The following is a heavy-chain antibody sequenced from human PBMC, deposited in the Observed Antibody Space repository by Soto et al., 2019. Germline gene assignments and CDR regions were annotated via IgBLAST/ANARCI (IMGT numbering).Heavy chain of an antibody. CDR2: ISGSGGST. V-gene: IGHV3-23*01. J-gene: IGHJ6*02. Sequence: SLRLSCAASGFPFSSYAMSWVRQAPGKGLEWVSAISGSGGSTYYADSVKGRFTISRDNSKNTLYLQMNSLRAEDTAVYYCAKDGGYCSGGSCLKRGYYYYYGMDVWGQGTTVTVSS. CDR1: GFPFSSYA. CDR3: AKDGGYCSGGSCLKRGYYYYYGMDV. D-gene: IGHD2-15*01.